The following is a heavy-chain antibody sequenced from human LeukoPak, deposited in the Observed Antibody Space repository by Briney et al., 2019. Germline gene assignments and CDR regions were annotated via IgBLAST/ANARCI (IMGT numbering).Heavy chain of an antibody. D-gene: IGHD3-22*01. CDR3: AARNYYDSSGYYTR. V-gene: IGHV3-23*01. CDR2: ISGSGGST. J-gene: IGHJ4*02. Sequence: PGGSLRLSCAASGFTFSSYALSWVRQAPGKGLEWVSDISGSGGSTYYADSVKGRFTISRDNSKNTLYLQMNSLRAEDTAVYYCAARNYYDSSGYYTRWGQGTLVTVSS. CDR1: GFTFSSYA.